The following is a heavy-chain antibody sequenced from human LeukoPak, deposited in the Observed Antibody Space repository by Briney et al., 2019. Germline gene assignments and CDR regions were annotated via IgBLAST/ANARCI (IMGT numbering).Heavy chain of an antibody. CDR3: AKSIRFCSSNSCFAGYYNYGLHV. Sequence: GGSLRLSCAASGFTFSSYGMHWVRLAPGKGLEWVAVISHDGSSKYFADSVKGRFTISRDNPKNTLDLQMHSLRAEDTAVYYCAKSIRFCSSNSCFAGYYNYGLHVWGQGTTVIVSS. V-gene: IGHV3-30*18. D-gene: IGHD2-2*01. CDR2: ISHDGSSK. J-gene: IGHJ6*02. CDR1: GFTFSSYG.